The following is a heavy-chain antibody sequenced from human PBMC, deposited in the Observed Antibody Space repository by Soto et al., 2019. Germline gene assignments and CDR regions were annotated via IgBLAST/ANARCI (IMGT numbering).Heavy chain of an antibody. V-gene: IGHV1-46*01. CDR3: ATMSMDTVLDGAVDY. J-gene: IGHJ4*02. D-gene: IGHD5-18*01. CDR2: INPSGGST. Sequence: GASVKVSCKASGYTFTSYYMHWVRQAPGQGLEWMGIINPSGGSTSYAQKFQGRVTMTRDTSTSTVYMELSSLRSEDTAVYYCATMSMDTVLDGAVDYWGQGTLVTVSS. CDR1: GYTFTSYY.